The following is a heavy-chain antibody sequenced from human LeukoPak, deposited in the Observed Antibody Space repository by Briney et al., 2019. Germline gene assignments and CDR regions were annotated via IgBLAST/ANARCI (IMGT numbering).Heavy chain of an antibody. J-gene: IGHJ4*02. Sequence: PSETLSLTCTVSGGSTTSYYWTWIRQPPGKGLEWIGYMFYSGSTDYNPSLKSRVTISIDTSKNQFSLKLTSVTAADTAVYYCARATGDIHIDSWGQGTLVTVSS. CDR3: ARATGDIHIDS. V-gene: IGHV4-59*01. D-gene: IGHD1-14*01. CDR1: GGSTTSYY. CDR2: MFYSGST.